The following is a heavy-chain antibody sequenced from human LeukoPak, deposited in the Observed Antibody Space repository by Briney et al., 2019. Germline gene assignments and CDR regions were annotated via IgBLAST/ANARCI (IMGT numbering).Heavy chain of an antibody. J-gene: IGHJ6*03. CDR2: ISYSGST. CDR1: GGSISSYF. D-gene: IGHD3-10*01. V-gene: IGHV4-59*01. Sequence: PSETLSLTCTVSGGSISSYFWGWIRQPPGKGLEWIGYISYSGSTNYNPSLKSRVTMSLDTSKNQFSLKLSSVTAADTAVYYCARNGDTMVRGAYYRLYYYMDVWGKGTTVTISS. CDR3: ARNGDTMVRGAYYRLYYYMDV.